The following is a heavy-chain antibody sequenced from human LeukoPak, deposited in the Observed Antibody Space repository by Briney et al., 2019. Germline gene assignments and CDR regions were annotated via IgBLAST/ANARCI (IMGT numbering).Heavy chain of an antibody. V-gene: IGHV4-61*02. J-gene: IGHJ4*02. CDR3: AREYDFWSGLDY. Sequence: PSETLSLTCTVSGGSISSGSYYWSWIRQPAGKGLEWIGRIYTSGSTNYNPSLKSRVTISEDTSKNQFSLKLSSVTAADTAVYYCAREYDFWSGLDYWGQGTLVTVSS. D-gene: IGHD3-3*01. CDR2: IYTSGST. CDR1: GGSISSGSYY.